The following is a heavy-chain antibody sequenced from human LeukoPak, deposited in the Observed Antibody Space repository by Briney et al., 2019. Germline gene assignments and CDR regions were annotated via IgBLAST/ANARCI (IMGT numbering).Heavy chain of an antibody. CDR3: ARVSASCEDY. D-gene: IGHD2-2*01. Sequence: GGSLRLSCAASGFTFSNYDMNWVRQAPGKGLEWISYISSHGTTIYYADSVKGRFTISRDSAKDSLYLQMNSLRAEDTAIYYCARVSASCEDYWGQGNLVTVSS. CDR1: GFTFSNYD. CDR2: ISSHGTTI. V-gene: IGHV3-48*03. J-gene: IGHJ4*02.